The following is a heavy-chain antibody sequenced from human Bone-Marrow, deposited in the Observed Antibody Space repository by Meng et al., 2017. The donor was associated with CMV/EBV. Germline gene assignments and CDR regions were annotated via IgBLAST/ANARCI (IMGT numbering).Heavy chain of an antibody. J-gene: IGHJ6*02. CDR3: ARDLGGSYYDFWSGYYPPYYYYGMDV. V-gene: IGHV3-7*01. CDR1: GFTFSSYW. Sequence: GGSLRLSCAASGFTFSSYWMSWVRQAPGKGLEWVANIKQDGSEKYYVDSVKGRFTISRDNAKNSLYLQMNSLRAEDTAVYYCARDLGGSYYDFWSGYYPPYYYYGMDVWGQGTTVTVSS. CDR2: IKQDGSEK. D-gene: IGHD3-3*01.